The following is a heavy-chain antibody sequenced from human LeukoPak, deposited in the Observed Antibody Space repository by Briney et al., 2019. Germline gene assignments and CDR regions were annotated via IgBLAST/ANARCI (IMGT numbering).Heavy chain of an antibody. J-gene: IGHJ1*01. CDR1: GYSISSAYY. V-gene: IGHV4-38-2*02. Sequence: PSETLSLTCSVSGYSISSAYYWGWIRQPPGKGLEWIGTMYHSGSTNYNPSLKSRVTISVDTSKNQFSLKLSSVTAADTAVYYCARDAYYYDSSGSTRYFQHWGQGTLVTVSS. CDR2: MYHSGST. CDR3: ARDAYYYDSSGSTRYFQH. D-gene: IGHD3-22*01.